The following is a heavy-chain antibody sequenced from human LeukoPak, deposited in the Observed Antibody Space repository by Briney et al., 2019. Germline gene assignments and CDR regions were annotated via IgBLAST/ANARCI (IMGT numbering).Heavy chain of an antibody. J-gene: IGHJ4*02. Sequence: GRSLGLSCAPSGFTFSRHGMHWVRQAPGKGLEWVAIISNDGSRKYYAHSVEGRFTISRDNSKNTLYLQMDSLRAEDTAVYYCARDRAWNYFDYWGQGTLVTVSS. CDR1: GFTFSRHG. D-gene: IGHD3-3*01. CDR2: ISNDGSRK. CDR3: ARDRAWNYFDY. V-gene: IGHV3-30*03.